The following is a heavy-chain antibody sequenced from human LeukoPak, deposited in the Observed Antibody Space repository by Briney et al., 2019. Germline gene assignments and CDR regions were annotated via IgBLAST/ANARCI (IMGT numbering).Heavy chain of an antibody. J-gene: IGHJ4*02. CDR2: INPNSGGT. Sequence: GASVKVSCKASGYTFTGYYMHWVRQAPGQGLEWMGWINPNSGGTNYAQKFQGRVTMTRDTSISTAYMELSRLRSDDTAVYYCARALVYLGYCSSTSCRHFDYWGQGTLVTVSS. D-gene: IGHD2-2*01. CDR3: ARALVYLGYCSSTSCRHFDY. V-gene: IGHV1-2*02. CDR1: GYTFTGYY.